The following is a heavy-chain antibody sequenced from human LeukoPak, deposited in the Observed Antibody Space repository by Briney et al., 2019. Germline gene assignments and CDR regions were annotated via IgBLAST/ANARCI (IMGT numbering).Heavy chain of an antibody. J-gene: IGHJ6*03. CDR2: INPSGGST. Sequence: ASVKVSCKASGYTFTSYYMHWVRQAPGQGLEWMGIINPSGGSTSYAQKFQGRVTMTRDTSTSTVYMELSSLRAEDTAVYYCARDDNTMVRGVIIYMDVWGKGTTVTISS. V-gene: IGHV1-46*01. D-gene: IGHD3-10*01. CDR3: ARDDNTMVRGVIIYMDV. CDR1: GYTFTSYY.